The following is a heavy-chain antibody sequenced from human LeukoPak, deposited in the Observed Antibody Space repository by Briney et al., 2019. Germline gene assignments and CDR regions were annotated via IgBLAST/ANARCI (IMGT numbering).Heavy chain of an antibody. CDR2: ISAYNGNT. J-gene: IGHJ4*02. V-gene: IGHV1-18*01. Sequence: ASVKVSCKASGYTFTSYGISWVRQAPGQGLEWMGWISAYNGNTNYAQKLQGRVTMTTDTSTSTAYMELRSLRSDDTAVYYCARDLGYYYREYYLDYWGQGTLVTASS. CDR1: GYTFTSYG. D-gene: IGHD3-22*01. CDR3: ARDLGYYYREYYLDY.